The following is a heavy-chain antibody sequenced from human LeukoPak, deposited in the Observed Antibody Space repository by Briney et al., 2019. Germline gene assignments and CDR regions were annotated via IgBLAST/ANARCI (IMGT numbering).Heavy chain of an antibody. Sequence: SETLSLTCTVSGGSISSYYWSWIRQPPGKGLEWIGYIYYSGSTYYNPSLKSRVTISVDTSKNQFCLKLSSVTAADTAVYYCARGSDGGYYYGMDVWGQGTTVTVSS. CDR1: GGSISSYY. CDR3: ARGSDGGYYYGMDV. J-gene: IGHJ6*02. D-gene: IGHD3-10*01. V-gene: IGHV4-59*12. CDR2: IYYSGST.